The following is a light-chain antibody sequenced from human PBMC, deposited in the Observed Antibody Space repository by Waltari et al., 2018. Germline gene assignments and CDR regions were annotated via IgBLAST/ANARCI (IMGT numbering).Light chain of an antibody. CDR3: QQRSNWPRT. V-gene: IGKV3-11*01. Sequence: EIVLTQSPDTLSLSPGARATLSCRASQSVSSYLAWYQQKPGQAPRLLIYDASNRATGIPARFSGSGSGTDFTLTISSLEPEDFAVYYCQQRSNWPRTFGQGTKVEIK. CDR1: QSVSSY. J-gene: IGKJ1*01. CDR2: DAS.